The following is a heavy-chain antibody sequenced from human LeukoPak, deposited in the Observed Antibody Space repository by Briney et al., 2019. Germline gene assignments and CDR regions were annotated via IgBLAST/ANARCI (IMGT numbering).Heavy chain of an antibody. V-gene: IGHV1-2*02. CDR3: ASMIPIAAAGTSYYFDY. CDR1: GYTFTSYD. CDR2: INPNSGGT. J-gene: IGHJ4*02. D-gene: IGHD6-13*01. Sequence: GASVKVSCKASGYTFTSYDINWVRQATGQGLEWMGRINPNSGGTNYAQKFQGRVTMTRDTSISTAYMELSRLRSDDTAVYYCASMIPIAAAGTSYYFDYWGQGTLVTVSS.